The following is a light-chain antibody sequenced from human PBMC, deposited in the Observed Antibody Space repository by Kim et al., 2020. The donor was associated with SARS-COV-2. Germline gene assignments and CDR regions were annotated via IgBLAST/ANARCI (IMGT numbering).Light chain of an antibody. CDR2: GNS. CDR3: QSYDSSLSGWVV. CDR1: SLNRGTVYA. Sequence: VTTACTGRSLNRGTVYAVPWSQHLPGTAPKLLIYGNSNRPSGVPDRFSGSKSGTSASLAITGLQAEDEADYYCQSYDSSLSGWVVFGGGTQLTVL. V-gene: IGLV1-40*01. J-gene: IGLJ2*01.